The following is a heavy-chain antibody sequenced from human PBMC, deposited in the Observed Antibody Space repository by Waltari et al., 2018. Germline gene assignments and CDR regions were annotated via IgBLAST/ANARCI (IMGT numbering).Heavy chain of an antibody. CDR2: ISGSGGST. J-gene: IGHJ3*02. CDR3: AKTHPGFDAFDI. V-gene: IGHV3-23*01. Sequence: EVQLLESGGGLVQPGGSLRLSCAASGFPFSSYSLILVRQAPGKGLEWVSAISGSGGSTYYADSVKGRFTISRDNSKNTMYLQMNSLRAEDTAVYYCAKTHPGFDAFDIWGQGTMVTVSS. CDR1: GFPFSSYS.